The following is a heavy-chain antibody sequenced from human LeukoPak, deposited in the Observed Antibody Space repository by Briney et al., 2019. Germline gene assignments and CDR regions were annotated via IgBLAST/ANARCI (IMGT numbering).Heavy chain of an antibody. D-gene: IGHD3-9*01. CDR3: ARASTDILTGYPGIFWLDP. CDR1: GGSISSYY. J-gene: IGHJ5*02. CDR2: IYTSGST. Sequence: SKTLSLTCTLSGGSISSYYWSWIRQPAGKGLEWIGRIYTSGSTNYNPSLKSRVTMSVDTSKNQFSLKLSSVTAADTAVYYCARASTDILTGYPGIFWLDPWGQGTLVTVSS. V-gene: IGHV4-4*07.